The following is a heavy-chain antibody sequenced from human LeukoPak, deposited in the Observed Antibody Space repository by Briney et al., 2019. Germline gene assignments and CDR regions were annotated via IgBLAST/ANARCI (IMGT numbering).Heavy chain of an antibody. CDR2: IKQDGSEK. Sequence: PGGSLRLSCAASGFTFSSYSMNWVRQAPGKGLEWVANIKQDGSEKYYVDSVKGRFTISRDNAKNSLYLQMNSLRAEDTAVYYCARETYDFWSARDAFDIWGQGTMVTVSS. V-gene: IGHV3-7*01. CDR3: ARETYDFWSARDAFDI. D-gene: IGHD3-3*01. CDR1: GFTFSSYS. J-gene: IGHJ3*02.